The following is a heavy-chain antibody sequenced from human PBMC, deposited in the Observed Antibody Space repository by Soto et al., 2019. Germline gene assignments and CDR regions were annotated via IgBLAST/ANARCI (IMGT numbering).Heavy chain of an antibody. Sequence: SLRLSCAASGFTFDDYAMHWVRQAPGKGLEWVSGISWNSASMDYADSVKGRFSISRDNAENSLYLQMNILKIEDTAFYYCARSFSDSYYDLDFWGQGTLVTVSS. CDR1: GFTFDDYA. V-gene: IGHV3-9*01. CDR3: ARSFSDSYYDLDF. J-gene: IGHJ4*02. D-gene: IGHD1-26*01. CDR2: ISWNSASM.